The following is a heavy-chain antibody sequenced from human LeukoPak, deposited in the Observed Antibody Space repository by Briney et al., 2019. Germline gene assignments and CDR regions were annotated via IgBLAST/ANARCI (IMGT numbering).Heavy chain of an antibody. CDR3: ARSGRGGAFDI. D-gene: IGHD1-26*01. V-gene: IGHV3-20*04. Sequence: GGSLRLSCAASGFTFDDYGMSWVRQAPGKGLEWVSNINWNGGSTGYADSVRGRFTISRDNAKNSLYLQMNSLRAEDTAVYYCARSGRGGAFDIWGHGTMVTVSS. CDR1: GFTFDDYG. J-gene: IGHJ3*02. CDR2: INWNGGST.